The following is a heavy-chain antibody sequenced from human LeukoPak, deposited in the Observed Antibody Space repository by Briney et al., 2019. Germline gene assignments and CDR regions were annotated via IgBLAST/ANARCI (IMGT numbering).Heavy chain of an antibody. J-gene: IGHJ4*02. CDR2: ISAYNGNT. D-gene: IGHD4-17*01. CDR1: GYTFTSYG. Sequence: ASVKVSCKASGYTFTSYGISWVQQAPGPGLEWMGWISAYNGNTNYAQKLQGRVTMTTDTSTSTAYMELRSLRSDDTAVYYCARDYSDPPTDYWGQGTLVTVSS. CDR3: ARDYSDPPTDY. V-gene: IGHV1-18*01.